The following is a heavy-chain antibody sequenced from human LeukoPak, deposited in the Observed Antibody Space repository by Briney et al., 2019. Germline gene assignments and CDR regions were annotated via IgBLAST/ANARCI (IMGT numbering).Heavy chain of an antibody. Sequence: GGSLRLSCAASGFTFSDYYMSWIRQAPGKGLEWVSYISSSGSTIYYADPVKGRFTISRDNAKNSLYLQMNSLRAEDTAVYYCARDASDILTGYPPGLDYWGQGTLVTVSS. V-gene: IGHV3-11*01. D-gene: IGHD3-9*01. CDR1: GFTFSDYY. CDR2: ISSSGSTI. J-gene: IGHJ4*02. CDR3: ARDASDILTGYPPGLDY.